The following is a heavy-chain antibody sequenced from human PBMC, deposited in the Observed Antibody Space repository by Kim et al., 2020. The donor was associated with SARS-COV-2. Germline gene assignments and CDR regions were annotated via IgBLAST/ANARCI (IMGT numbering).Heavy chain of an antibody. J-gene: IGHJ4*02. Sequence: YYADSVKGRFTISRDNSKNTLYLQMNSLRAEDTAVYYCAKELEMATTLDYWGQGTLVTVSS. CDR3: AKELEMATTLDY. D-gene: IGHD5-12*01. V-gene: IGHV3-30*02.